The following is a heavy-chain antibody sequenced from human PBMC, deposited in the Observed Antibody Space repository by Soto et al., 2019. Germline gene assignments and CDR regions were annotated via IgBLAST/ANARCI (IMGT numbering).Heavy chain of an antibody. Sequence: PGGSLRLSCAASGFTFSTYAMTWVRQAPGKGLEWVSDISASGGSTYYADSVKGRFTISRDNAKNTLYLQMNSLRGDDTAVYYCASDDIVVVVAATRGFIDYWGQGTLVTVSS. CDR3: ASDDIVVVVAATRGFIDY. V-gene: IGHV3-23*01. CDR1: GFTFSTYA. CDR2: ISASGGST. D-gene: IGHD2-15*01. J-gene: IGHJ4*02.